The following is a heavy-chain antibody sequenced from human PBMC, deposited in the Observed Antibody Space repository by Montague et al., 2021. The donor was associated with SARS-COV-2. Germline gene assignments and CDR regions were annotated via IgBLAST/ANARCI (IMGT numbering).Heavy chain of an antibody. Sequence: SLRLSCAASGFTFSNYAMSWVRQAPGKGLEWVSAISNSGSKQRYXDSVKGRFTISRDNSKNTLYLQMDSLRAEDTAVYYCAKETNWSYGSSFDYWGQGTLVTVSS. V-gene: IGHV3-23*01. D-gene: IGHD1-26*01. CDR3: AKETNWSYGSSFDY. CDR1: GFTFSNYA. CDR2: ISNSGSKQ. J-gene: IGHJ4*02.